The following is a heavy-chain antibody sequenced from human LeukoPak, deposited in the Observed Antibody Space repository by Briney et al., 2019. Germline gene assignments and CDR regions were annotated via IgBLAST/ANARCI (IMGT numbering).Heavy chain of an antibody. D-gene: IGHD3-10*01. J-gene: IGHJ4*02. CDR1: GFTFDDYA. CDR3: TRDTDYGSATNYFDH. Sequence: GGSLTLSCPSSGFTFDDYAMHWVRQAPGKGLEWVSLISWEGDTTYYAASVRGRFTISRDNSKNSLYLQMNSLTADDTAFYYCTRDTDYGSATNYFDHWGQGTLVSVSS. V-gene: IGHV3-43D*04. CDR2: ISWEGDTT.